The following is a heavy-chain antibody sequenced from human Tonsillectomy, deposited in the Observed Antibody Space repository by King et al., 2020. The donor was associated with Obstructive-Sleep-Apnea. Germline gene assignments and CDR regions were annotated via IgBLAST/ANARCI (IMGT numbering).Heavy chain of an antibody. V-gene: IGHV1-46*01. J-gene: IGHJ6*02. Sequence: VQLVQSGAEVKKPGASVKVSCKASGYTFTSYYIHWVRQAPGQGLEWMAIINPSGGSTTYAQKFQGRVTMTRDTSTSTVYMELSSLRSEDTAVYYCARDSEGFGELMSGGMDVWGQGTTVTVSS. CDR2: INPSGGST. D-gene: IGHD3-10*01. CDR3: ARDSEGFGELMSGGMDV. CDR1: GYTFTSYY.